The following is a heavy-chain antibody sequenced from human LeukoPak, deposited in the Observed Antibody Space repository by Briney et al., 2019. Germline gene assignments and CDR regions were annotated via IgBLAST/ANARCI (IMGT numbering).Heavy chain of an antibody. CDR1: GFSFTTYL. CDR3: ARHFYSGYDLIDY. J-gene: IGHJ4*02. V-gene: IGHV5-10-1*01. Sequence: GESLRISCQGSGFSFTTYLISWVRQMPGKGLEWMGRIYPSDSYTNYSPSFQGRVTISADESISTAYLQLTSLRASDTAIYYCARHFYSGYDLIDYGGQGTLVTAS. D-gene: IGHD5-12*01. CDR2: IYPSDSYT.